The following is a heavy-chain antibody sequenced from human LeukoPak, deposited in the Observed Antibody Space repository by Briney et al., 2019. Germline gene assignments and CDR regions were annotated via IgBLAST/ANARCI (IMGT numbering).Heavy chain of an antibody. J-gene: IGHJ4*02. D-gene: IGHD2-8*01. V-gene: IGHV3-20*04. CDR3: ARDYCTNGVCYTGDY. CDR1: GFTFDDYG. Sequence: GGSLRLSCAASGFTFDDYGMSWVRQAPGKGLEWVSCINWNGGSTGYADSVKGRFTISRDNAKNSLYLQMNSLRAEDTALYYCARDYCTNGVCYTGDYWGQGTLVTVSS. CDR2: INWNGGST.